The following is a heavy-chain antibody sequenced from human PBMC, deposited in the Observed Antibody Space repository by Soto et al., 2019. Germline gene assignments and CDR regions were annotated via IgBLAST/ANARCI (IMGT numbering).Heavy chain of an antibody. Sequence: ESLKISCKGSGYSFTSYWIGWVRQMPGKGLEWMGIIYPGDSDTRYSPSFQGQVTISADKSISTAYLQWSSLKASDTAMYYCARAYDSSGYYYDYYGMDVWGQGTTVTVSS. D-gene: IGHD3-22*01. CDR3: ARAYDSSGYYYDYYGMDV. J-gene: IGHJ6*02. CDR1: GYSFTSYW. V-gene: IGHV5-51*01. CDR2: IYPGDSDT.